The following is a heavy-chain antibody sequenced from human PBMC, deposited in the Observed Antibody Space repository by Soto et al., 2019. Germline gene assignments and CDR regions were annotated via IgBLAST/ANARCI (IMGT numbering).Heavy chain of an antibody. CDR2: ITSSSDTI. CDR1: GFTFSSFH. V-gene: IGHV3-48*02. Sequence: PGGSLRLSCAASGFTFSSFHMNWVRQAPGRGLEWVAYITSSSDTIYYSDSVKGRFTIPRDNGKNSLFLQMNSLRDEDTAVYYCARDPIVVGPSGMDVWGQGTTVTVSS. CDR3: ARDPIVVGPSGMDV. D-gene: IGHD2-15*01. J-gene: IGHJ6*02.